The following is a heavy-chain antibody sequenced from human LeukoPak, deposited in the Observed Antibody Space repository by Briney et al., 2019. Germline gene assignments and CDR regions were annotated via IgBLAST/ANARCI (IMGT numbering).Heavy chain of an antibody. Sequence: GGSLRLSCAASGFTFSSYSMNWVRQAPGKGLEWVSYISSTSSTIYYADSVKGRFTISRDNAKNSLYLQMNSLRDEDTAVYYCAKDRLGLTESYYYYGMDVWGQGTTVTVSS. CDR3: AKDRLGLTESYYYYGMDV. D-gene: IGHD1-14*01. V-gene: IGHV3-48*02. J-gene: IGHJ6*02. CDR1: GFTFSSYS. CDR2: ISSTSSTI.